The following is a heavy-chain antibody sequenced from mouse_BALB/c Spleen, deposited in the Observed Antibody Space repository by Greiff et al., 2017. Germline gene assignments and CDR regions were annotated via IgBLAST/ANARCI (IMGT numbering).Heavy chain of an antibody. CDR1: GYAFSSSW. D-gene: IGHD2-1*01. V-gene: IGHV1-82*01. J-gene: IGHJ3*01. Sequence: QVQLQQSGPELVKPGASVKISCKASGYAFSSSWMNWVKQRPGQGLEWIGRIYPGDGDTNYNGKFKGKATLTADKSSSTAYMQLSSLTSVDSAVYFCARTDGNYVASFAYWGQGTLVTVSA. CDR2: IYPGDGDT. CDR3: ARTDGNYVASFAY.